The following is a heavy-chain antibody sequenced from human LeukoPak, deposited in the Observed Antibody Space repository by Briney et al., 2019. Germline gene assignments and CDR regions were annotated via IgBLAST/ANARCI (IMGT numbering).Heavy chain of an antibody. Sequence: NPSETLSLTXSVSGVSITSNYWSWIRQPPGKGLEWLAYTHHSGASSYNPSLKSRSTMSLDTSNNQFSLKLSSVTAADTAVYYCARXSGHSYGDFDYWGQGNLVTVSS. D-gene: IGHD5-18*01. CDR2: THHSGAS. J-gene: IGHJ4*02. V-gene: IGHV4-59*01. CDR3: ARXSGHSYGDFDY. CDR1: GVSITSNY.